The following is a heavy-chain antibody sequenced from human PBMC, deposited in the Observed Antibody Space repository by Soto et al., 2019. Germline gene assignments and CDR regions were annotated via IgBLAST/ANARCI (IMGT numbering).Heavy chain of an antibody. J-gene: IGHJ3*02. CDR1: GDTFSNYV. V-gene: IGHV1-69*12. D-gene: IGHD6-13*01. CDR2: IVPIFRTA. CDR3: ARETSAPGTFREDASDI. Sequence: QVQLVQSGAEVKKPGSSVKVACKVSGDTFSNYVINWVRQAPGQGLEWMGAIVPIFRTANYAQKFQGRVTITADEFTITAYMELSGLRSVDTATYYCARETSAPGTFREDASDIWAQGTLVTVSS.